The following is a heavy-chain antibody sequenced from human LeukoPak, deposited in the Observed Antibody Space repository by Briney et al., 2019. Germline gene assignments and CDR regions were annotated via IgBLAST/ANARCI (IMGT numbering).Heavy chain of an antibody. Sequence: PGRSLRLSCAASGFIFDDYAIHWVRQAPGKGLEWVSGISWNSGSIGYADSVKGRFTISRDNAKNSLYLQMNSLRTEDTALYYCARAIGVTCISTSCYSFDYCGQGTLATVSS. V-gene: IGHV3-9*01. CDR2: ISWNSGSI. J-gene: IGHJ4*02. D-gene: IGHD2-2*02. CDR3: ARAIGVTCISTSCYSFDY. CDR1: GFIFDDYA.